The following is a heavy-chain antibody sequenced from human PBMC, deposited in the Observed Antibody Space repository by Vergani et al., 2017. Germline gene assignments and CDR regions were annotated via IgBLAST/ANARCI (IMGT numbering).Heavy chain of an antibody. CDR3: AKDPGDSSGWYVGDNWFDP. J-gene: IGHJ5*02. V-gene: IGHV3-9*01. CDR2: ISWNSGSI. Sequence: EVQLVESGGGLVQPGRSLRLSCAASGFTFDDYAMHWVRQAPGKGLEWVAGISWNSGSIGYADSVKGRFTISRDNSQNTLYLQMTSLRAEDTAVYYCAKDPGDSSGWYVGDNWFDPWGQGTLVTGSS. D-gene: IGHD6-19*01. CDR1: GFTFDDYA.